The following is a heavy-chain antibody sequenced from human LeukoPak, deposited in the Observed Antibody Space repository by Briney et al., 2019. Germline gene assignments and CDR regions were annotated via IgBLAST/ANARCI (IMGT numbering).Heavy chain of an antibody. CDR2: IYYSGST. D-gene: IGHD7-27*01. Sequence: KPSETLSLTCTVSGGSISSYYWSWIRQPPGKGLEWIGYIYYSGSTNYNPSLKSRVTISVDTSKNQFSLTLSSVTAADTAVYYCARDQTGDFDCWGQGTLVTVSS. J-gene: IGHJ4*02. CDR1: GGSISSYY. V-gene: IGHV4-59*01. CDR3: ARDQTGDFDC.